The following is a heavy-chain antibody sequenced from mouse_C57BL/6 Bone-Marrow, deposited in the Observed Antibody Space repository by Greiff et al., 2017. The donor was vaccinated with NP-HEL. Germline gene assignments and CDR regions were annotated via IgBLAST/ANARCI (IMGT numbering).Heavy chain of an antibody. Sequence: QVHVKQSGAELVKPGASVKISCKASGYEFSNYWLNWVKQRPGKGLEWIGQIYPGDGDTNYNGKFKDKATLTADNSSSTAYMQLSRLTSEDSAVYFCARGAYWGQGTLVTVSA. CDR3: ARGAY. J-gene: IGHJ3*01. CDR2: IYPGDGDT. V-gene: IGHV1-80*01. CDR1: GYEFSNYW.